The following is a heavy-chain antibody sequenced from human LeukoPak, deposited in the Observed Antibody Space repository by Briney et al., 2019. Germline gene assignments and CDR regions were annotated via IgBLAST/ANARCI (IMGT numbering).Heavy chain of an antibody. D-gene: IGHD3-22*01. Sequence: PSETLSLTCTVSGGSISSSSHYWGWIRQPAGKGLEWIGRIYTSGSTNYNPSLKSRVTMSVDTSKNQFSLKLSSVTAADTAVYYCAGSGPYYDSSGYYLNFDYWGQGTLVTVSS. J-gene: IGHJ4*02. CDR1: GGSISSSSHY. CDR3: AGSGPYYDSSGYYLNFDY. V-gene: IGHV4-61*02. CDR2: IYTSGST.